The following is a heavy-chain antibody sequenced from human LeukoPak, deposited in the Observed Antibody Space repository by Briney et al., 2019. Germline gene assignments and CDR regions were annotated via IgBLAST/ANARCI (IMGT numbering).Heavy chain of an antibody. CDR1: GYSFTNYA. CDR3: ARVPFVVMGVTGNWFDP. V-gene: IGHV7-4-1*02. Sequence: ASEKVSCKASGYSFTNYALNWVRQAPGQGLEWMGWINTNSGTPTYAQGFTGRFVFSLDTSVNTAYLQISSLKAEDTAVYYCARVPFVVMGVTGNWFDPWGQGTLVTVSS. CDR2: INTNSGTP. D-gene: IGHD2-15*01. J-gene: IGHJ5*02.